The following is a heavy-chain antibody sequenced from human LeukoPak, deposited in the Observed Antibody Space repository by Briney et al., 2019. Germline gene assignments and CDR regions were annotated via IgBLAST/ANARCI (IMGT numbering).Heavy chain of an antibody. CDR2: IFYSGST. CDR1: GGSISSSSY. V-gene: IGHV4-39*07. J-gene: IGHJ6*03. Sequence: SETLSLTCTVSGGSISSSSYWGWIRQPPEKGLEWIGSIFYSGSTYYNPSLKSRVTISVDTSKNQFSLKLSSVTAADTAVYYCASMVRGVAGYYYYYYMDVWGKGTTVTVSS. D-gene: IGHD3-10*01. CDR3: ASMVRGVAGYYYYYYMDV.